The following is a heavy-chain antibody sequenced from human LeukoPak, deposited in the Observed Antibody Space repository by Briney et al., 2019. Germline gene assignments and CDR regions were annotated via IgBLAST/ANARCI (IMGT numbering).Heavy chain of an antibody. J-gene: IGHJ5*02. Sequence: SETLSLTCTVSGGSISSGDYYWSWIRQPPGKGLEWIGYIYYSGSTYYNPSLKSRLTISVDTSKNQFSLKLSSVTAADTAVYYCARDSLVGDWFDPWGQGILVTVSS. CDR3: ARDSLVGDWFDP. CDR1: GGSISSGDYY. D-gene: IGHD2-15*01. CDR2: IYYSGST. V-gene: IGHV4-30-4*08.